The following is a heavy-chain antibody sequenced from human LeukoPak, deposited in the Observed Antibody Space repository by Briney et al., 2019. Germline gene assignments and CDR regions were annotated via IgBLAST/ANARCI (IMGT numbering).Heavy chain of an antibody. V-gene: IGHV4-59*01. J-gene: IGHJ6*03. CDR1: GGSISSYY. D-gene: IGHD3-3*01. CDR3: ARGLEWLFGRMDV. CDR2: IYYSGST. Sequence: SETLSLTCTVSGGSISSYYWSWIRQPPGKGLEWIGYIYYSGSTNYNPSLKSRVTISVDTSKSQFSLKLSSVTAADTAVYYCARGLEWLFGRMDVWGKGTTVTVSS.